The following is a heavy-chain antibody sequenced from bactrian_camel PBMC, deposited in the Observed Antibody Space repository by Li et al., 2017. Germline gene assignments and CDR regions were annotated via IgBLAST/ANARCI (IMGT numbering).Heavy chain of an antibody. V-gene: IGHV3S53*01. CDR3: ILRVPISGGHWFDLGY. J-gene: IGHJ6*01. D-gene: IGHD7*01. CDR1: GYMDSASTC. Sequence: HVQLVESGGGSVQAGGSLRLSCAASGYMDSASTCMAWFRQVPGKERERVAAIDSDGAINYANSVKGRFTVSRDNAKNTLYLQMSSLESEDTALYYCILRVPISGGHWFDLGYWGQGTQVTVS. CDR2: IDSDGAI.